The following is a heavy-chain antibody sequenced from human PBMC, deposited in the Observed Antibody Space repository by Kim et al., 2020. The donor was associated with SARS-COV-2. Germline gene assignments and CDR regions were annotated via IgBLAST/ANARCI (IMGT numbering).Heavy chain of an antibody. D-gene: IGHD6-19*01. V-gene: IGHV3-30*04. CDR3: ARGYSSGWYLDY. CDR2: ISDDGSNT. J-gene: IGHJ4*02. Sequence: GGSLRLSCAASGFTFSSYAMHWVRQAPGKGLESVAVISDDGSNTYYADSVKGRFTISRDNSKNTLYLQMNSLRVADTAVYFCARGYSSGWYLDYWGQGTLVTVSS. CDR1: GFTFSSYA.